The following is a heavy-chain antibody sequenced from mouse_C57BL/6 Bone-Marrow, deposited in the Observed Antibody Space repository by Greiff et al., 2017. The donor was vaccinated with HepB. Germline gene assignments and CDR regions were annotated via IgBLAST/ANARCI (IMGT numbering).Heavy chain of an antibody. D-gene: IGHD1-1*01. CDR2: IDPENGDT. V-gene: IGHV14-4*01. CDR1: GFNIKDDY. Sequence: VQLQQSGAELVRPGASVKLSCTASGFNIKDDYMHWVKQRPEQGLEWIGWIDPENGDTEYASKFQGKATIAADTSSNTAYLQLSSLTSEDTAVYYCTLIYYYGSGYWYFDVWGTGTTVTVSS. J-gene: IGHJ1*03. CDR3: TLIYYYGSGYWYFDV.